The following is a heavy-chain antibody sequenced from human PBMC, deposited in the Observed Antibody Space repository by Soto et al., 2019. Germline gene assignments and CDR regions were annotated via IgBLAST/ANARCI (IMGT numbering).Heavy chain of an antibody. CDR1: GGSISSGGYS. CDR3: ARVGGRDDAFDI. CDR2: IYHSGST. J-gene: IGHJ3*02. D-gene: IGHD3-10*01. Sequence: ASETLSLTCAVSGGSISSGGYSWSWIRQPPGKGLEWIGYIYHSGSTYYNPSLKSRVTISVDRSKNQFSLKLSSVTAADTAVYYCARVGGRDDAFDIWGQGTMVTVSS. V-gene: IGHV4-30-2*01.